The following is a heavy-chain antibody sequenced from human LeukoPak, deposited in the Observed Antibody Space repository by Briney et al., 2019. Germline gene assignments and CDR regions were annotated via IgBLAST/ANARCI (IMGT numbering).Heavy chain of an antibody. Sequence: GASVEVSCKASGYTFTGYYMHWVRQAPGQGLEWMGWINPNSGGTNYAQKFQGRVTMTRDTSISTAYMELSRLRSDDTAVYYCARYYYDSSGLDYWGQGTLVTVSS. J-gene: IGHJ4*02. D-gene: IGHD3-22*01. CDR2: INPNSGGT. CDR3: ARYYYDSSGLDY. CDR1: GYTFTGYY. V-gene: IGHV1-2*02.